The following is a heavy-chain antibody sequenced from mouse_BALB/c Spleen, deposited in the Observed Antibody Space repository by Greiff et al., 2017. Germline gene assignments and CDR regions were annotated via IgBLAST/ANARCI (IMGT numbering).Heavy chain of an antibody. D-gene: IGHD2-14*01. CDR2: ISSGGSYT. J-gene: IGHJ4*01. CDR1: GFTFSSYA. Sequence: EVKLMESGGDLVKPGGSLKLSCAASGFTFSSYAMSWVRQSPEKRLEWVAEISSGGSYTYYPDTVTGRFTISRDNAKNTLYLEMSSLRSEDTAMYYCAREGTPYYAMDYWGQGTSVTVSS. V-gene: IGHV5-9-4*01. CDR3: AREGTPYYAMDY.